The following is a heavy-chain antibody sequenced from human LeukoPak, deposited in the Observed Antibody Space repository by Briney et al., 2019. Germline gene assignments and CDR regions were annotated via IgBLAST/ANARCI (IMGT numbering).Heavy chain of an antibody. CDR2: INPNSGGT. Sequence: ASVKVSCKASGYTFTGYYMDWVRQAPGQGLEWRGWINPNSGGTNYAQKFQGRATMTRDTSLSTAYVEVRRLRSADTSVYYCARDHYDILTGYSRSDELDYWGQGTLVTVSS. CDR3: ARDHYDILTGYSRSDELDY. J-gene: IGHJ4*02. CDR1: GYTFTGYY. V-gene: IGHV1-2*02. D-gene: IGHD3-9*01.